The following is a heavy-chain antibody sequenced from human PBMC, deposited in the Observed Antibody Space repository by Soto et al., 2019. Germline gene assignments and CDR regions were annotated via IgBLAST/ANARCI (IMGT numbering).Heavy chain of an antibody. CDR1: GGTFSSYA. J-gene: IGHJ6*02. Sequence: GASVKVSCKASGGTFSSYAISWVRQAPGQGXEWMGGIIPIFGTANYAQKFQGRVTITADESTSTAYMELSSLRSEDTAVYYCANGSGSYYNGYYYYVMDVWGQGTTVTVSS. V-gene: IGHV1-69*13. CDR2: IIPIFGTA. D-gene: IGHD3-10*01. CDR3: ANGSGSYYNGYYYYVMDV.